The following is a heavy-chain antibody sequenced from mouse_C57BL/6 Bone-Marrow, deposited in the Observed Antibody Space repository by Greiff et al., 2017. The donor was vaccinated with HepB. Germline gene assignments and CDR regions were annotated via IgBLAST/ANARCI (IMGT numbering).Heavy chain of an antibody. CDR2: IWSGGST. CDR1: GFSLTSYG. Sequence: VQLQQSGPGLVQPSQSLSITCTVSGFSLTSYGVHWVRQSPGKGLEWLGVIWSGGSTDYNAAFISRLSISKDNSKSQVFFKMNSLQADDTAIYYCARNNPIYYDYLDYWGQGTTLTVSS. CDR3: ARNNPIYYDYLDY. D-gene: IGHD2-4*01. V-gene: IGHV2-2*01. J-gene: IGHJ2*01.